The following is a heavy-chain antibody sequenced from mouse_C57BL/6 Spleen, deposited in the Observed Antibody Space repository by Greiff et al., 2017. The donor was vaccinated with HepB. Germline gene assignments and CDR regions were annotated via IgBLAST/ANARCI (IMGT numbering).Heavy chain of an antibody. CDR1: GYTFPDYE. J-gene: IGHJ4*01. CDR3: TRNYYGSSPYAMDY. Sequence: VQLQQSGAELVRPGASVTLSCKASGYTFPDYEMHWVKQTPVHGLEWIGAIDPETGGTAYNQKFKGKAILTADKSSSTAYMELRSLTSEDSAVYYCTRNYYGSSPYAMDYWGQGTSVTVSS. CDR2: IDPETGGT. V-gene: IGHV1-15*01. D-gene: IGHD1-1*01.